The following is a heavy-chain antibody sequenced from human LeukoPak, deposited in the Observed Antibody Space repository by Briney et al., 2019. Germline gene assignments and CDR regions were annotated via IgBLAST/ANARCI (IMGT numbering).Heavy chain of an antibody. V-gene: IGHV1-46*01. CDR1: GYTFTSYY. J-gene: IGHJ4*02. CDR2: INPSGGST. CDR3: ARDTPGGPAAISYYFDY. D-gene: IGHD2-2*02. Sequence: GASVKVSCKASGYTFTSYYMHWARQAPGQGLEWMGIINPSGGSTSYAQKFQGRVTITRDTSTSTVYMELSSLRSEDTAVYYCARDTPGGPAAISYYFDYWGQGTLVTVSS.